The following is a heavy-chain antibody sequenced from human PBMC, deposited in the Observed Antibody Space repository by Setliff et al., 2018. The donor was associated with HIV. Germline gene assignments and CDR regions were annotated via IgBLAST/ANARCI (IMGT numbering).Heavy chain of an antibody. J-gene: IGHJ4*02. V-gene: IGHV4-4*07. CDR2: AFHSGAT. CDR3: ARDPLGYNWRRYFDF. D-gene: IGHD3-16*01. Sequence: SATLSLPCPVSGGYRTTYLWTWIRQPAGKGLEWIGSAFHSGATNYNPSLKSRVTMSVDTSNNHFSLNLKSVTAADTAVYYCARDPLGYNWRRYFDFWGQGAVVTVSS. CDR1: GGYRTTYL.